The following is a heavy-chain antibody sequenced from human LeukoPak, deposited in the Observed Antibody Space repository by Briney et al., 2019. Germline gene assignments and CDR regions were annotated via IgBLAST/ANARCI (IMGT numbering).Heavy chain of an antibody. CDR1: GYTFTSYG. Sequence: ASVKVSCKASGYTFTSYGISWVRQAPGQGLEWMGWISAYNGNTHYAQKLRGRVTMTTDTSTSTAYMELRSLRSDDTAVYYCARQGLHREQGPNDYWGQGTLVTVSS. CDR3: ARQGLHREQGPNDY. CDR2: ISAYNGNT. V-gene: IGHV1-18*01. J-gene: IGHJ4*02. D-gene: IGHD1-26*01.